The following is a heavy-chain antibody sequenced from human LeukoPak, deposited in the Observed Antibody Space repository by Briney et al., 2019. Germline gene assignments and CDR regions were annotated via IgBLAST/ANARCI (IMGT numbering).Heavy chain of an antibody. Sequence: SETLSLTCAVSGYSISSGYYWGWIRQPPGKVLEWIGSINHSGSTYYNPSLKSRVTISVDTSKNQFSLKLSSVTAADTAVYYCARRTSAALRSFDYWGQGTLVTVSS. CDR3: ARRTSAALRSFDY. V-gene: IGHV4-38-2*01. J-gene: IGHJ4*02. CDR2: INHSGST. CDR1: GYSISSGYY. D-gene: IGHD2-15*01.